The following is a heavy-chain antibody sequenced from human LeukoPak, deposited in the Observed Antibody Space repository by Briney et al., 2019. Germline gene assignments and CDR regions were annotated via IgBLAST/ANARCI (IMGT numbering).Heavy chain of an antibody. CDR2: INHSGST. J-gene: IGHJ3*02. D-gene: IGHD6-19*01. CDR1: GGSFSGYY. V-gene: IGHV4-34*01. CDR3: ARGPRSSGWRVAFDI. Sequence: PSETLSLTCAVYGGSFSGYYWSWIRQPPGKGLEWIGEINHSGSTNYNPSLKSRVTISVDTSKNQFSLKLSSVTAADTAVYYCARGPRSSGWRVAFDIWGQGTMVTVSS.